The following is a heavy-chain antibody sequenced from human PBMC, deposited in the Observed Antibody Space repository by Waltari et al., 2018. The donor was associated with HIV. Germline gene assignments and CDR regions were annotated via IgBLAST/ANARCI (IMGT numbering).Heavy chain of an antibody. CDR3: AREYVAAAGYFYGLDV. V-gene: IGHV4-61*02. D-gene: IGHD6-13*01. J-gene: IGHJ6*02. CDR2: ISTSGSA. Sequence: QVQLQESGPGLVKPSQTLSLRGSVPGGPLSAGPYYWRWIRQPAGKGLEWIGRISTSGSANYNYALRSRVTISIDTSSNQFSLKLNSVSAADTAVYFCAREYVAAAGYFYGLDVWGQGTTVTASS. CDR1: GGPLSAGPYY.